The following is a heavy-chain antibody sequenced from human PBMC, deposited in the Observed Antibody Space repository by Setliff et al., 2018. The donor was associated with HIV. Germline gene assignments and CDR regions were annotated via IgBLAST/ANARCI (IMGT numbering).Heavy chain of an antibody. CDR2: IRWESGTV. D-gene: IGHD3-10*01. CDR1: GFTSDDYV. CDR3: AKDRWDSGGYYYYGVDV. Sequence: GGSLRLSCTVSGFTSDDYVMHWVWQTPGKGLEWVSGIRWESGTVAYADSVKGRFTISRDKAKSSLYLQMNSLRAEDTAVYYCAKDRWDSGGYYYYGVDVWGQGTTVTVSS. V-gene: IGHV3-9*02. J-gene: IGHJ6*02.